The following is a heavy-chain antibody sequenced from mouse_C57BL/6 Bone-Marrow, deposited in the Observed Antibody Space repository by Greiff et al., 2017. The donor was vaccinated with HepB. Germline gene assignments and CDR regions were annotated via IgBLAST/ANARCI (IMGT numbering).Heavy chain of an antibody. V-gene: IGHV2-4*01. J-gene: IGHJ4*01. CDR2: IWSGGST. CDR1: GFSLTSYG. CDR3: AKNRRYYAMDY. Sequence: VKVVESGPGLVQPSQSLSITCTVSGFSLTSYGVHWVRQPPGKGLEWLGVIWSGGSTDYNAAFISRLSISKDNSKSQVFFKMNSLQADDTAIYYCAKNRRYYAMDYWGQGTSVTVSS.